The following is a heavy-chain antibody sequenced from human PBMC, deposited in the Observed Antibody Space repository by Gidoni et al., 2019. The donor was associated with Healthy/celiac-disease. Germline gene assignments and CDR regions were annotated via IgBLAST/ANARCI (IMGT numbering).Heavy chain of an antibody. CDR1: GCSISSGGYY. Sequence: QVQLQESGPGLVTPSQTLSLTCTVSGCSISSGGYYWRWIRQHPGKGLEWIGYIYYSGSTYYNPSLKSRVTISVDTSKNQFSLKLSSVTAADTAVYYCARRPVATAYDYWGQGTLVTVSS. CDR3: ARRPVATAYDY. D-gene: IGHD1-26*01. J-gene: IGHJ4*02. V-gene: IGHV4-31*03. CDR2: IYYSGST.